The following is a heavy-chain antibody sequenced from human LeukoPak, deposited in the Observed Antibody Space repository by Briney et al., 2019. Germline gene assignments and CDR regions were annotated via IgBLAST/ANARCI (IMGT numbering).Heavy chain of an antibody. CDR3: ARVTPLDFWSGYFSAGGNQDFDY. Sequence: ASVKVSCKSSGYTFTSYGISWVRQAPGQGLEWMGWIGAYNGNTNYAQKLQGRVTMTTDTSTSTAYMELRSLRSDDTAVYYCARVTPLDFWSGYFSAGGNQDFDYWGQGTLVTVSS. CDR2: IGAYNGNT. J-gene: IGHJ4*02. V-gene: IGHV1-18*01. CDR1: GYTFTSYG. D-gene: IGHD3-3*01.